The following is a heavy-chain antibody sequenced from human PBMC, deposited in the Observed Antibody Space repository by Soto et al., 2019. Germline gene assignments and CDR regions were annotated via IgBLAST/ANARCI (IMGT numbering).Heavy chain of an antibody. J-gene: IGHJ3*01. Sequence: QLQLQESGPGLVKPAETLSLKCAVSGGSVSSGNYFWGWIRQPRGKGLEWIGNIYYNGDTYYSPSLKSRFTMSVDTAQNQFSLRLTSVSAADTAVYYCARRLIGNWNQGHAFDLWGQGTLVTVSS. CDR3: ARRLIGNWNQGHAFDL. CDR2: IYYNGDT. CDR1: GGSVSSGNYF. D-gene: IGHD1-20*01. V-gene: IGHV4-39*01.